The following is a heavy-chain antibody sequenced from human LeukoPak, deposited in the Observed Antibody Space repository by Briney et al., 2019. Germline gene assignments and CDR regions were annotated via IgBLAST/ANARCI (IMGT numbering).Heavy chain of an antibody. CDR2: ISPTGSTT. CDR1: GFSFSGHW. D-gene: IGHD6-6*01. Sequence: GGSLRLSCAASGFSFSGHWMHWARHLPGKGLVWVSRISPTGSTTSYADSVKGRFTVSRDNAKNTLYLQVNNLRAEDTAVYYCARGPNSNWSGLDFWGQGTLLTVSS. V-gene: IGHV3-74*01. CDR3: ARGPNSNWSGLDF. J-gene: IGHJ4*02.